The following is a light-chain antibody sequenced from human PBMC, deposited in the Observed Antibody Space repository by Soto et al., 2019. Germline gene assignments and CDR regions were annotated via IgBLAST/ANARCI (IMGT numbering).Light chain of an antibody. J-gene: IGLJ1*01. CDR3: QSYDSSLSGRV. CDR1: SSNIGAGYD. V-gene: IGLV1-40*01. CDR2: GNS. Sequence: QSVLTQPPSVSGAPGQRVTISCTGSSSNIGAGYDVHWYQQLPGTAPKLLSYGNSNRPSGVPDRFSGSKSGTSASLAITGLHAEDEADYYCQSYDSSLSGRVFGTGTKVTVL.